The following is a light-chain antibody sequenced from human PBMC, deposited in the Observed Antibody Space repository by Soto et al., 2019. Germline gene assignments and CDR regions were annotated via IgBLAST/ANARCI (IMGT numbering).Light chain of an antibody. V-gene: IGKV3-11*01. CDR2: DAS. CDR3: QQGSNWPPT. Sequence: EIVLTQSPATLSLSPGERATLSCRASQSISSYLAWYQQKPGQAPRLLIYDASNRATGIPARFSGGGTGTDFTLTISSLEPEDFAVYYCQQGSNWPPTFGGGTKVDIK. J-gene: IGKJ4*01. CDR1: QSISSY.